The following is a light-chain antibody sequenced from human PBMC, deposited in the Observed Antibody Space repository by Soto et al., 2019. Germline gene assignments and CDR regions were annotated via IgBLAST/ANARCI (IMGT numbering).Light chain of an antibody. CDR3: NSYTSSSTYV. Sequence: QSVLTQPASVSGSPGQSIAISCTGTSSDVGGYNYVTWYQQHPGKAPKLMIYDVSNRPSGVSDRFSGSKSGNTASLTISGLHAEDEGDYYCNSYTSSSTYVFGTGTKLTVL. J-gene: IGLJ1*01. V-gene: IGLV2-14*03. CDR1: SSDVGGYNY. CDR2: DVS.